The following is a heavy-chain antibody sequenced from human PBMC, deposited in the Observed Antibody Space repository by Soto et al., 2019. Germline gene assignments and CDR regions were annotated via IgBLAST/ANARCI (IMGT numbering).Heavy chain of an antibody. CDR3: ARGIKYGGDSSWFDP. V-gene: IGHV1-8*01. D-gene: IGHD2-21*02. Sequence: QVQLVQSGAEVKKPGASVKVSCKASGYTFTSYDINWVRQATGQGFEYLGWMNPNSGNTGYVKKCQGRDNLTRDTSMSTAYMELSNLLSEDTAVYYCARGIKYGGDSSWFDPWGQGTLVNVSS. J-gene: IGHJ5*02. CDR2: MNPNSGNT. CDR1: GYTFTSYD.